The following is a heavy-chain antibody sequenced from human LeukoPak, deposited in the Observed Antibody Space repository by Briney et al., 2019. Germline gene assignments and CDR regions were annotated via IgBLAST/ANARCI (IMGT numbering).Heavy chain of an antibody. J-gene: IGHJ4*02. Sequence: GSLGLSCAASGFTFSSYGMHWVRQAPGKGLEWVAFIRYDGSNKYYADSVKGRFTISRDNSKNTLYLQMNSLRVEDTAVYYCAKSYYDFWSGYYQTFDYWGQGTLVTVSS. CDR2: IRYDGSNK. CDR3: AKSYYDFWSGYYQTFDY. V-gene: IGHV3-30*02. CDR1: GFTFSSYG. D-gene: IGHD3-3*01.